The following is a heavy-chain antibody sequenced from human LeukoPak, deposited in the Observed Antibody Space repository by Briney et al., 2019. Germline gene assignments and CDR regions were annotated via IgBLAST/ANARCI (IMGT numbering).Heavy chain of an antibody. D-gene: IGHD3-10*01. CDR2: IKEDGSEI. V-gene: IGHV3-7*01. CDR1: GFTFSNYW. Sequence: GGSLRLSCVASGFTFSNYWMTRVRQAPGKGLEWVANIKEDGSEIFYVDSVKGRFTISRDNARNSLYLQMNSLRAEDTAVYYCTRTPDGVDYWGQGTLVTVSS. J-gene: IGHJ4*02. CDR3: TRTPDGVDY.